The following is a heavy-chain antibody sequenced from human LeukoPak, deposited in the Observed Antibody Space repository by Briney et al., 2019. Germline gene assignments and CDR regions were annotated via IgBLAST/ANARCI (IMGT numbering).Heavy chain of an antibody. CDR2: ISAYNGNT. D-gene: IGHD3-10*01. CDR3: ARDVLWFGATHDAFDI. Sequence: ASVKVPSKASGYPFTSYGISWVRQAPGQGLGWMGWISAYNGNTNYTQKLQGRVTMTTDTSTSTAYMELRSLRSDDTAVYYCARDVLWFGATHDAFDIWGQGTMVTVSS. V-gene: IGHV1-18*01. J-gene: IGHJ3*02. CDR1: GYPFTSYG.